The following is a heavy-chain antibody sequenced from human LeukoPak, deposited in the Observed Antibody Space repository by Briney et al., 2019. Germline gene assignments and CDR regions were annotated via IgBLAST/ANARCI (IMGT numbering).Heavy chain of an antibody. J-gene: IGHJ4*02. CDR3: ARDGMDGRPTDY. V-gene: IGHV3-30*04. D-gene: IGHD1-26*01. Sequence: GGSLRLSCAASGFTFSSYAMHWVRQAPGKGLEWVAVISYDGSNKYYADSVKGRFTISRDNSKNTLYLQMSSLRAEDTAVYYCARDGMDGRPTDYWGQGTLVTVSS. CDR2: ISYDGSNK. CDR1: GFTFSSYA.